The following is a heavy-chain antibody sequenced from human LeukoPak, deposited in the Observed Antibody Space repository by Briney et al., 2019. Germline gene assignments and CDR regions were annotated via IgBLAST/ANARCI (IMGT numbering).Heavy chain of an antibody. J-gene: IGHJ4*02. D-gene: IGHD5-18*01. CDR1: GFPFSSYA. CDR3: AKVGGYSYGPNDY. CDR2: ISGSGGST. V-gene: IGHV3-23*01. Sequence: PGGSLRLSCAASGFPFSSYAMSWVRQAPGRGREWVSAISGSGGSTYYADSVKARFTISRDNSKNTLYLQMNSLRAEDTAVYYCAKVGGYSYGPNDYWGQGTLVTVSS.